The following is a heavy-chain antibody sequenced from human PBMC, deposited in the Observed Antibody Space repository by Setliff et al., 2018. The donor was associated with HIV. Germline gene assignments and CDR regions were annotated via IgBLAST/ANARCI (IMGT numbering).Heavy chain of an antibody. CDR2: IKRKTESETP. J-gene: IGHJ1*01. Sequence: AGGSLRLSCAVSGLTFSDAWLSWVRQAPGKGLEWIGLIKRKTESETPDYAAPVKGRFTISRDDSKNTVYLQMNSLKTEDTAVYFCTTDHDGSGRYYVTQVSWGQGTLVTVSS. D-gene: IGHD3-22*01. V-gene: IGHV3-15*01. CDR1: GLTFSDAW. CDR3: TTDHDGSGRYYVTQVS.